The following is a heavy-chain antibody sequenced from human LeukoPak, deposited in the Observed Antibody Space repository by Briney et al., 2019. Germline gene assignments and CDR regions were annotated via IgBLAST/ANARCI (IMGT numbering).Heavy chain of an antibody. CDR2: VFRLQTVRT. CDR3: ARVLHAPYLIDS. Sequence: PSETLSLTCTDSDSSITSTYYWAWFRQPPGKGLEWIATVFRLQTVRTFNNPSLEPRVTMSLDPSQNQFSLNLTSVTAADTALYFCARVLHAPYLIDSWGQGTLVTVSS. V-gene: IGHV4-38-2*02. CDR1: DSSITSTYY. D-gene: IGHD2-8*01. J-gene: IGHJ5*01.